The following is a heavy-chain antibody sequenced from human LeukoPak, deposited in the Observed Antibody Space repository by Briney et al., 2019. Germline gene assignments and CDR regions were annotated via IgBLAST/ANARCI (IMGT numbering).Heavy chain of an antibody. D-gene: IGHD6-19*01. Sequence: PGGSLRLSCAASGFTFSDDYMNCSRQAPGKGLEWVSYISGSGSYTNYADSVKGRFTISRDNAKNSLYLQMNSLRAEDTAVYYCARGESFISGWPYYFDFWGQGALVTVSS. V-gene: IGHV3-11*05. CDR2: ISGSGSYT. CDR3: ARGESFISGWPYYFDF. CDR1: GFTFSDDY. J-gene: IGHJ4*02.